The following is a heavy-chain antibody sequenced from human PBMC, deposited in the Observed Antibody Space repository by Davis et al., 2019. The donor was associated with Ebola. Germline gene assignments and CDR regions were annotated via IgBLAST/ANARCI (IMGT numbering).Heavy chain of an antibody. CDR2: INPSGGST. CDR1: GYTFTNYY. CDR3: ARSSSTYSSSWYVSDYYYYGMDV. J-gene: IGHJ6*04. D-gene: IGHD6-13*01. Sequence: AASVKVSCKASGYTFTNYYMHWVRQAPGQGLEWMGIINPSGGSTSYAQKFQGRVTMTRDTSTSTVYMELSSLRSEDTAVYYCARSSSTYSSSWYVSDYYYYGMDVWGKGTTVTVSS. V-gene: IGHV1-46*01.